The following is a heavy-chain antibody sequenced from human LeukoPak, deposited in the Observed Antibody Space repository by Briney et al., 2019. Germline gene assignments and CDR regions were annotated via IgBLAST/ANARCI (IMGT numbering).Heavy chain of an antibody. CDR3: ARDLPDSYGPEGNWYFDL. J-gene: IGHJ2*01. CDR2: INSDGSST. CDR1: GFTFSNYG. V-gene: IGHV3-74*01. Sequence: GGSLRLSCAASGFTFSNYGMHWVRQAPGKGLVWVSRINSDGSSTSYADSEKGRFTISRDNAKNTLYLQMNSLRAEDTAVYYCARDLPDSYGPEGNWYFDLWGRGTLVTVSS. D-gene: IGHD5-18*01.